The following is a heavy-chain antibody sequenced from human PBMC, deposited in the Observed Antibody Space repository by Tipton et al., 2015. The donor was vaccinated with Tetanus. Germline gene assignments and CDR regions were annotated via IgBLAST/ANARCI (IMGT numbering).Heavy chain of an antibody. V-gene: IGHV3-48*02. Sequence: GSLRLSCAGSGFSFRDFGMNWVRQAPGKGLEWISYISYSSTSIYYADSVKGRFAVSRDNAKNSLYLQMNTLRDDDTAVYYCARRGEARANWFDSWGQGPLVPVSS. J-gene: IGHJ5*01. CDR2: ISYSSTSI. CDR3: ARRGEARANWFDS. CDR1: GFSFRDFG.